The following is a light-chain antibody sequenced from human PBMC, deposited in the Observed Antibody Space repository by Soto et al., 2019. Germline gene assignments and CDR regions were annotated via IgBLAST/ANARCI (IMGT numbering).Light chain of an antibody. Sequence: DIQMTQSPSSLSASVGGRVTITCRASQSISNYLHWYQHKPGKAPKLLIYGASSLQYGVPSRFSGSGSGTDFTLTITSLQPVDFATYYCQQSYSTPPYTFGQGTKLEIK. CDR2: GAS. CDR3: QQSYSTPPYT. J-gene: IGKJ2*01. CDR1: QSISNY. V-gene: IGKV1-39*01.